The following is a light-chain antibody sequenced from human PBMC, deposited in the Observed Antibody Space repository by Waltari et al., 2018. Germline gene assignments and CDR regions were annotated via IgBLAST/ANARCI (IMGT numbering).Light chain of an antibody. CDR1: YSDIGSYNY. CDR2: EVT. Sequence: QSALTQPASVSGSPGQSITISCTGTYSDIGSYNYVSWYQQHPGKAPKLMIYEVTNRPSVLSNRVSGSKSGNTASLTITELQAEDEADYYCSSYAGNDLVIFGGGTKLTVL. V-gene: IGLV2-14*01. J-gene: IGLJ2*01. CDR3: SSYAGNDLVI.